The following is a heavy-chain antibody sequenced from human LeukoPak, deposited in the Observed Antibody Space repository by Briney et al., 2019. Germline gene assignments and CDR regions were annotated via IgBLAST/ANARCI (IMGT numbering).Heavy chain of an antibody. CDR1: GYTFTSYG. CDR3: ARDRTYYDFWSGYYEVKPQNWFDP. CDR2: INPSGGST. J-gene: IGHJ5*02. V-gene: IGHV1-46*01. Sequence: ASVKVSCKASGYTFTSYGISWVRQAPGQGLEWMGIINPSGGSTSYAQKFQGRVTMTRDTSTSTVYMELSSLRSEDTAVYYCARDRTYYDFWSGYYEVKPQNWFDPWGQGTLVTVSS. D-gene: IGHD3-3*01.